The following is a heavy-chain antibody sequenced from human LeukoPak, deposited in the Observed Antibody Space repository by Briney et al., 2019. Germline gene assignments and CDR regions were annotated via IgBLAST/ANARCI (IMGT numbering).Heavy chain of an antibody. Sequence: GGSLRLSCAASGFTFSSYSMNWVRQAPGKGLEWVSSISRSSSYIYYADSVKGRFTISRDNAKNSLYLQMNSLRAEYTAVYYCAIYNWNDEDYFDYWGQGTLVTVSS. V-gene: IGHV3-21*01. CDR3: AIYNWNDEDYFDY. CDR1: GFTFSSYS. CDR2: ISRSSSYI. J-gene: IGHJ4*02. D-gene: IGHD1-20*01.